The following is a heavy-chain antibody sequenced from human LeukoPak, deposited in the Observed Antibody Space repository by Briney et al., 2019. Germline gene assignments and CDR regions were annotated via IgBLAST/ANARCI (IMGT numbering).Heavy chain of an antibody. J-gene: IGHJ6*02. D-gene: IGHD2-2*01. CDR1: GYTFTDYY. CDR2: INPNNGGT. Sequence: GASVKVSCKSSGYTFTDYYMHWVRQAPGQGLEWMGWINPNNGGTTYAQKLQGRVTMTRDTSISTVYMELRRLRSDDSAIYYCTRDHCSFATCYEDYCHGMDVWGQGTTVTVSS. V-gene: IGHV1-2*02. CDR3: TRDHCSFATCYEDYCHGMDV.